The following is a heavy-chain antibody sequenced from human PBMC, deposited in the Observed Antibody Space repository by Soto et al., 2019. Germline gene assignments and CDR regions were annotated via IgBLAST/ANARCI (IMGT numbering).Heavy chain of an antibody. V-gene: IGHV1-3*01. Sequence: QVQLVQSGAEVKKPGASVKVSCKASGYTFTTYALTWVRQAPGQRPEWMGWINPANGHTKYSKRFQDSVTITRDTSESTGYMELSSLRSEDTAVYYCGRSVVGATGEILYNAMDVWGQGTTVTVSS. CDR1: GYTFTTYA. D-gene: IGHD1-26*01. CDR2: INPANGHT. CDR3: GRSVVGATGEILYNAMDV. J-gene: IGHJ6*02.